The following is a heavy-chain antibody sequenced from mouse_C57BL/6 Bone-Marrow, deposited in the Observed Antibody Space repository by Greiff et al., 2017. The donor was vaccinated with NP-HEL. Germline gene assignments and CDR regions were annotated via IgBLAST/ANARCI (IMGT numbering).Heavy chain of an antibody. J-gene: IGHJ2*01. Sequence: EVQLVESGGGLVQPKGSLKLSCAASGFSFNTYAMNWVRQAPGKGLEWVARIRSKSNNSATYYADSVKDRFTISRDDSESMLYLQKNNLKTEDTAMYYGVRHRGDGYYVGGCDYWGQGTTLTVSS. CDR1: GFSFNTYA. CDR2: IRSKSNNSAT. V-gene: IGHV10-1*01. CDR3: VRHRGDGYYVGGCDY. D-gene: IGHD2-3*01.